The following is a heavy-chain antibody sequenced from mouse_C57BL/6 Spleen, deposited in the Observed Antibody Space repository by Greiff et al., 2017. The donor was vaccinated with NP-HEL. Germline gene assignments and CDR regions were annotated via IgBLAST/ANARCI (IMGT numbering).Heavy chain of an antibody. J-gene: IGHJ2*01. CDR1: GFTFSSYA. Sequence: EVKLVESGGGLVKPGGSLKLSCAASGFTFSSYAMSWVRQTPEKRLEWVATISDGGSYTYYPDNVKGRFTISRDNAKNNLYLQMSHLKSEDTAMYYCARKRFDYWGQGTTLPVSS. V-gene: IGHV5-4*03. CDR2: ISDGGSYT. CDR3: ARKRFDY.